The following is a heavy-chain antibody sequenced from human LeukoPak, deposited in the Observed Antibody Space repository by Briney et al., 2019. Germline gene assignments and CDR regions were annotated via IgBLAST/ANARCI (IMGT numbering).Heavy chain of an antibody. CDR1: GGTFSSYA. V-gene: IGHV1-69*06. CDR2: IIPIFGTA. Sequence: ASVKVSCKASGGTFSSYAISWVRQAPGQRLEWMGGIIPIFGTANYAQKFQGRVTITADKSTSTAYMELSSLRSEDTAVYYCARGVARPYYYYYYYMDVWGKGTTVTVSS. CDR3: ARGVARPYYYYYYYMDV. J-gene: IGHJ6*03. D-gene: IGHD5-12*01.